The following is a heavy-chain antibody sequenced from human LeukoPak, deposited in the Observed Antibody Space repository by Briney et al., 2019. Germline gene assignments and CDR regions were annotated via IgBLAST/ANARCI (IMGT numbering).Heavy chain of an antibody. Sequence: GGSLRLSCAGSGFTFSDYGMSWVRQAPGKGLEWVSTIAGSGGNTNYADSVKGRFTISRDNSKSTLSLTMNSLRADDTAVYYCVKGRLFGEYIFDFWGQGTLVTVSS. V-gene: IGHV3-23*01. CDR3: VKGRLFGEYIFDF. J-gene: IGHJ4*02. CDR1: GFTFSDYG. D-gene: IGHD3-10*01. CDR2: IAGSGGNT.